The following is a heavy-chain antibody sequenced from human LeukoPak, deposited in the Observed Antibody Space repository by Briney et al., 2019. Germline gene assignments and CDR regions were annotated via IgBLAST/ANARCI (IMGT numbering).Heavy chain of an antibody. V-gene: IGHV3-23*01. CDR2: IGGGDGST. CDR3: AKSSHRYYYNSGSYAPHDF. CDR1: GFTFSSYG. J-gene: IGHJ4*02. D-gene: IGHD3-10*01. Sequence: GGSLRLSCAASGFTFSSYGMSWVRQAPGMGLEWVSLIGGGDGSTFYADPVKGRFTISRDNSKNTLYLHMNSLRAEDTAVYYCAKSSHRYYYNSGSYAPHDFWGQGTLVTVSS.